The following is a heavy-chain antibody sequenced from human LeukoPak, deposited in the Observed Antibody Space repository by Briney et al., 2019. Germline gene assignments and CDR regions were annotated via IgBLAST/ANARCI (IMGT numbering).Heavy chain of an antibody. Sequence: GASVKVSCKASGYTFTGYYMHWVRQAPGQGLEWTGWINPNSGGTNYAQKFQGRVTMTRDTSISTAYMELSRLRSDDTAVYYCARGYSLASGYSSSWYPFDYWGQGTLVTVSS. V-gene: IGHV1-2*02. CDR1: GYTFTGYY. J-gene: IGHJ4*02. CDR2: INPNSGGT. D-gene: IGHD6-13*01. CDR3: ARGYSLASGYSSSWYPFDY.